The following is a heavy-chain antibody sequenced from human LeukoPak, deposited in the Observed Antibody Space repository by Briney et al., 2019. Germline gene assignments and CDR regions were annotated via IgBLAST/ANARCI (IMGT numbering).Heavy chain of an antibody. CDR2: INHIGST. D-gene: IGHD3-3*01. V-gene: IGHV4-34*01. CDR3: ANRMTIFGVVPPDGFDI. CDR1: GGSFSGYF. Sequence: SETLSLTCAVYGGSFSGYFWSWIRQPPGKGLEWIGEINHIGSTNYNPSLKSRVTISADTSKNQFSLKLSSVTAADTAVYYCANRMTIFGVVPPDGFDIWGQGTMVTVSS. J-gene: IGHJ3*02.